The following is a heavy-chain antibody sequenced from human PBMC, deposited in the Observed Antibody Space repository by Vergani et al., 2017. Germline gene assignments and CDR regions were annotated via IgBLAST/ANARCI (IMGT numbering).Heavy chain of an antibody. Sequence: QVQVVQSGAEVKKSGASVKVSCKTSGYTFSNYYMHWVRQAPGQGLEWMGIINPSGGHTNYAQKFQGRVTMTRDTSTSTVYMELSSLRSEDTAVYYCARALYDSSGYYSLYYYYYYMDVWGKGTTVTVSS. J-gene: IGHJ6*03. CDR1: GYTFSNYY. CDR3: ARALYDSSGYYSLYYYYYYMDV. CDR2: INPSGGHT. D-gene: IGHD3-22*01. V-gene: IGHV1-46*01.